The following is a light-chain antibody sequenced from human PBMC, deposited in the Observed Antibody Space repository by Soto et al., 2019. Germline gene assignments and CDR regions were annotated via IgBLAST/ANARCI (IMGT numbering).Light chain of an antibody. J-gene: IGKJ1*01. CDR2: GAS. CDR3: QQYKKWPRT. CDR1: QTVSSN. Sequence: EIVMTQSPATLSVSPGERVTLSCRASQTVSSNLAWYQQKVGQAPRLVIYGASTSATGIPARFSGSGSEKEFTLTISRLQSEDFAVYYCQQYKKWPRTFGQGTKVEI. V-gene: IGKV3-15*01.